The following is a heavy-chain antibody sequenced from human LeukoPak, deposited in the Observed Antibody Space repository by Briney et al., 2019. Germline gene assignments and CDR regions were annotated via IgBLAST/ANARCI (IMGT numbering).Heavy chain of an antibody. V-gene: IGHV3-13*01. CDR1: GFTFSRYA. CDR3: ARECSSTCMNAFDV. Sequence: PGGSLRLSCAASGFTFSRYAMTWVRQTPGKGLEWVSGIGTAGDTYYPGSVKGRFTISRENAKNSLYLQMNSLRAGDTAVYYCARECSSTCMNAFDVWGRGTMVTVSS. CDR2: IGTAGDT. D-gene: IGHD2-8*01. J-gene: IGHJ3*01.